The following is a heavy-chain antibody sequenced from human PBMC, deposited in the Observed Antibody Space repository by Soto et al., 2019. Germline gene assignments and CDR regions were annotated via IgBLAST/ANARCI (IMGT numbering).Heavy chain of an antibody. CDR2: IWYDGTQK. CDR1: GFTFNTYS. J-gene: IGHJ4*02. Sequence: QVQLVESGGGVVQPGRSLRLSCEASGFTFNTYSLHWVCQPPGKGLEWLAAIWYDGTQKYYADSVKGRFIISRDNSKNTLHLEVNSLRAEDTAVYYCARAGGTTVTGLWHFDSWGQGTLVTVSS. D-gene: IGHD4-17*01. V-gene: IGHV3-33*01. CDR3: ARAGGTTVTGLWHFDS.